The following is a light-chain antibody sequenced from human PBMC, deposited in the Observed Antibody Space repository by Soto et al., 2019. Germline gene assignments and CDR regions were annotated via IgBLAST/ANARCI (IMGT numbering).Light chain of an antibody. J-gene: IGLJ1*01. V-gene: IGLV2-23*02. CDR3: CSYAGSSTYV. CDR2: EVS. Sequence: QSALTQPASVSGSPGQSITISCTGTSSDVGSYNLVSWYQQHPGKAPKVMIYEVSKRPSGVSNRFSGSKSDNTASLTISGLQAEDEADYYCCSYAGSSTYVFGTGTKLTVL. CDR1: SSDVGSYNL.